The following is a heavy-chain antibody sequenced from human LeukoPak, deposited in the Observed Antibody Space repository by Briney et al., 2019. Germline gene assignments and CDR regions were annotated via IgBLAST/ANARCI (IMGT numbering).Heavy chain of an antibody. Sequence: PSETLSLTCAVSGGSIGSGGFSWSWIRLPPGKGLECIGYIYHSGITYYNPSLKSRVTISIDRSKNQFSLTLSSVTAADTAVYYCARGSGFYYGSGSPPTAVGVWGQGTTVTVSS. D-gene: IGHD3-10*01. CDR1: GGSIGSGGFS. J-gene: IGHJ6*02. V-gene: IGHV4-30-2*01. CDR3: ARGSGFYYGSGSPPTAVGV. CDR2: IYHSGIT.